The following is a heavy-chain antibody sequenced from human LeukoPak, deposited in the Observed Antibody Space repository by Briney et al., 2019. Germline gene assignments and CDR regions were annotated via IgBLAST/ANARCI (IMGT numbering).Heavy chain of an antibody. CDR2: IYYSGST. D-gene: IGHD4-4*01. Sequence: PSESLSLTCTVSGVSISSYYWSWIRQPPGKGLEWIGYIYYSGSTNYNPSLKSRVTISVDTSKNQFSLKLSSVTAADTAVYYCARGGNYRNWFDPWGQGTLVTVSS. CDR1: GVSISSYY. CDR3: ARGGNYRNWFDP. J-gene: IGHJ5*02. V-gene: IGHV4-59*01.